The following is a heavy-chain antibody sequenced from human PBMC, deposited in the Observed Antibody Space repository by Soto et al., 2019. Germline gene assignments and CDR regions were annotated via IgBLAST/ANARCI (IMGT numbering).Heavy chain of an antibody. Sequence: ASVKVSCKASGYTFIDYYIHWVRQAPGQGLEWMGRINPNTGGTYYAQNFQAWVTMTRDTSLSTAYMELTRLRSDDTAVYYCARVNGDAPPRGMDVWGQGTTVTVS. CDR2: INPNTGGT. D-gene: IGHD2-8*01. CDR1: GYTFIDYY. CDR3: ARVNGDAPPRGMDV. V-gene: IGHV1-2*04. J-gene: IGHJ6*02.